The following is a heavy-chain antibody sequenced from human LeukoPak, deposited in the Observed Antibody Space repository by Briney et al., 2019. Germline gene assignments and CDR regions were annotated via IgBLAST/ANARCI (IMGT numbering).Heavy chain of an antibody. V-gene: IGHV3-53*05. CDR2: IYSGGNT. Sequence: GGSLRLSCAASGFTVSSNYMNWVRQAPGKGLEWISVIYSGGNTYYADSVKGRFTISRDNSKNTLYLQMNSLRAEDTAVYYYAKGGLLHGFDYWGQGTLVTVSS. D-gene: IGHD2-15*01. CDR3: AKGGLLHGFDY. CDR1: GFTVSSNY. J-gene: IGHJ4*02.